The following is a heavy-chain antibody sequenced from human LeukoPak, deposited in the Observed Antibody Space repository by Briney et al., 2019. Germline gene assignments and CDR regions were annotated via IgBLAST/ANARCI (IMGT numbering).Heavy chain of an antibody. J-gene: IGHJ4*02. CDR1: GYSISSGYY. CDR2: IYHSGST. Sequence: SETLSLTCTVSGYSISSGYYWGWIRQPPGKGLEWIGSIYHSGSTYYNPSLKSRVTISVDTSKNQFSLKLSSVTAADTAVYYCATPKYYDYVWGSYRYFDYWGQGTLVTVSS. CDR3: ATPKYYDYVWGSYRYFDY. V-gene: IGHV4-38-2*02. D-gene: IGHD3-16*02.